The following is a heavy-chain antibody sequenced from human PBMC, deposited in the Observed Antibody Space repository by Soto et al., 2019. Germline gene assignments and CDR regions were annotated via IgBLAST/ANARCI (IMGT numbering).Heavy chain of an antibody. CDR3: ARDKRRGYSGYDYYYYYGKDV. V-gene: IGHV1-69*13. CDR1: AGTFICYP. Sequence: SVKFSGNASAGTFICYPIGWVRLALGQGLELVGGIIPIFGTANYAQKFQGTLTLTADEYTSTAYRDPSSLRSEDTAVYYCARDKRRGYSGYDYYYYYGKDVWAQGTTVT. J-gene: IGHJ6*02. CDR2: IIPIFGTA. D-gene: IGHD5-12*01.